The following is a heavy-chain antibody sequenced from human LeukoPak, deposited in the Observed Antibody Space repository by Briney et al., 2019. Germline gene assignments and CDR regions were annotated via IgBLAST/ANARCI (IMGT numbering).Heavy chain of an antibody. V-gene: IGHV1-2*02. Sequence: ASVTVSCTASGYSFIDFCIHFVRQAPGQGLEWMGWINPNSGDTKYAQTFQGRVTMSGDTSISTAYMELSSLTIDDTAVYYCARIPYYDGAYYYDDYWGQGTLVTVSS. CDR2: INPNSGDT. CDR3: ARIPYYDGAYYYDDY. CDR1: GYSFIDFC. D-gene: IGHD3-22*01. J-gene: IGHJ4*02.